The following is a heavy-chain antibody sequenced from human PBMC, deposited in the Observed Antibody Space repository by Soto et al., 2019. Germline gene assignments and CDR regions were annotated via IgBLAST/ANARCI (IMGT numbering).Heavy chain of an antibody. V-gene: IGHV4-39*01. Sequence: QLQLHESGPGLVKPSETLSLTCSVSGGSISSNNYYWGWIRQPPGKGLEWIGSIYYNGFTYYNPSHKSRVTISVDTSKDQFSLKLTSVTATDTAVYYCARQGDFWSGSGDFDYWGQGILVPVSS. D-gene: IGHD3-3*01. J-gene: IGHJ4*02. CDR3: ARQGDFWSGSGDFDY. CDR2: IYYNGFT. CDR1: GGSISSNNYY.